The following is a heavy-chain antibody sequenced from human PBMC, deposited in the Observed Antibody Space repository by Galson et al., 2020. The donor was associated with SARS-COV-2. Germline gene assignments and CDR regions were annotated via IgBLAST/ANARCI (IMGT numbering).Heavy chain of an antibody. Sequence: SETLSLTCAVYGGSLSGYYWSWIRQPPGKGLEWIGEINHSGSTNYNPSLKSRVTISVDTSKNQFSQKLSSVTAADTAVYYCARVGLLLWFGVQTDEHYFDYWGQGTLVTVSS. CDR2: INHSGST. CDR3: ARVGLLLWFGVQTDEHYFDY. J-gene: IGHJ4*02. CDR1: GGSLSGYY. V-gene: IGHV4-34*01. D-gene: IGHD3-10*01.